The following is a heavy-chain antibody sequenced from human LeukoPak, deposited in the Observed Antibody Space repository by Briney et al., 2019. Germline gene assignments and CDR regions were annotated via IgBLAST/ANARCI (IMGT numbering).Heavy chain of an antibody. Sequence: GRSLRLSCAASRFTFSDYYMSWIRQAPGKGLEWLSYVGGSGTLMYYAGSVKGRFTVSRDNAKNLLYLQMNSLTTEDTAIYYCARRTLLAGDYYYAMDVWGQGTTVTVSS. V-gene: IGHV3-11*01. D-gene: IGHD6-19*01. CDR1: RFTFSDYY. CDR3: ARRTLLAGDYYYAMDV. J-gene: IGHJ6*02. CDR2: VGGSGTLM.